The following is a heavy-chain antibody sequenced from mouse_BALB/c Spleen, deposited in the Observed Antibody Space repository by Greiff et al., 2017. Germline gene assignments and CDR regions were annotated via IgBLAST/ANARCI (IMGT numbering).Heavy chain of an antibody. J-gene: IGHJ3*01. CDR3: ARSWDYGSSYWFAY. Sequence: EVQLQQSGPELVKPGASVKMSCKASGYTFTSYVMHWVKQKPGQGLEWIGYINPYNDGTKYNEKFKGKATLTSDKSSSTAYMELSSLTSEDSAVYYCARSWDYGSSYWFAYWGQGTLVTVSA. CDR1: GYTFTSYV. CDR2: INPYNDGT. V-gene: IGHV1-14*01. D-gene: IGHD1-1*01.